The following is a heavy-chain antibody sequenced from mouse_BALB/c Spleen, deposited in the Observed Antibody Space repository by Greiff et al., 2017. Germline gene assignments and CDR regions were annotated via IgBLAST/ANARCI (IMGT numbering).Heavy chain of an antibody. CDR3: ARSWPRREAWFAY. D-gene: IGHD2-12*01. CDR2: IDPSDSET. J-gene: IGHJ3*01. CDR1: GYSFTSYW. V-gene: IGHV1S126*01. Sequence: QVQLQQSGPQLVRPGASVKISCKASGYSFTSYWMHWVKQRPGQGLEWIGMIDPSDSETRLNQKFKDKATLTVDKSSSTAYMQLSSPTSEDSAVYYCARSWPRREAWFAYWGQGTLVTVSA.